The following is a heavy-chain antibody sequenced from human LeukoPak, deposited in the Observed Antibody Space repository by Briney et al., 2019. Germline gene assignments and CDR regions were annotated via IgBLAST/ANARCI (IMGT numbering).Heavy chain of an antibody. CDR1: GGSISSYY. J-gene: IGHJ4*02. D-gene: IGHD3-22*01. CDR2: IYYSGST. V-gene: IGHV4-59*01. CDR3: ASVTGYMIEDQFDY. Sequence: SETLSLTCPVSGGSISSYYWSWIRQPPGKGLEWIGYIYYSGSTNYNSSFKSRVTISIDTSKNQFSLRLSSMTAADTAVYYCASVTGYMIEDQFDYWGQGTLVTVSS.